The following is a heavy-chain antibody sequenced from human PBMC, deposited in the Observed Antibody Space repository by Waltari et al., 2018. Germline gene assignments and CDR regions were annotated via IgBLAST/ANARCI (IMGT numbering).Heavy chain of an antibody. V-gene: IGHV3-30*02. CDR3: AKDRRIVGVPGGGFDP. Sequence: QVQLVESGGGVVQPGGSLRLSCAASGFTFSSYGMHWVRQAPGKGLGWVDFIRSDGSNKFYAASVKGRFTISRDNSKNTLYLQVNSLRAEDTAVYYCAKDRRIVGVPGGGFDPWGQGTLVTVSS. J-gene: IGHJ5*02. CDR2: IRSDGSNK. D-gene: IGHD1-26*01. CDR1: GFTFSSYG.